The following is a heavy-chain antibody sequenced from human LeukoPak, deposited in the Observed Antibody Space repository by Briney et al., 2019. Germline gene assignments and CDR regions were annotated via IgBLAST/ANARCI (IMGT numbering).Heavy chain of an antibody. Sequence: GGSLRLSCAASGFTFSSYSMNWVRQAPGKGLEWVSSISSSSYIYYADSVKGRFTISRDNAKNSLYLQMNSLGAEDTAVYYCARVEVMVRGVGGFDYWGQGTLVTVSS. V-gene: IGHV3-21*01. J-gene: IGHJ4*02. CDR2: ISSSSYI. D-gene: IGHD3-10*01. CDR3: ARVEVMVRGVGGFDY. CDR1: GFTFSSYS.